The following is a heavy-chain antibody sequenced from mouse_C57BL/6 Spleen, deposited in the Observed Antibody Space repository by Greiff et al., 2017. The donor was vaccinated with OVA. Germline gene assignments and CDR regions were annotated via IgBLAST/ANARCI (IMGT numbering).Heavy chain of an antibody. D-gene: IGHD2-3*01. J-gene: IGHJ4*01. CDR1: GYTFTDYE. CDR3: TKCDGYYAMDY. Sequence: QVQLQQSGAELVRPGASVTLSCKASGYTFTDYEMHWVKQTPVHGLEWIGAIDPETGGTAYNQKFKGKAILTADKSSSTAYMELRSLTSEDSAVYYCTKCDGYYAMDYWGQGTSVTVSS. V-gene: IGHV1-15*01. CDR2: IDPETGGT.